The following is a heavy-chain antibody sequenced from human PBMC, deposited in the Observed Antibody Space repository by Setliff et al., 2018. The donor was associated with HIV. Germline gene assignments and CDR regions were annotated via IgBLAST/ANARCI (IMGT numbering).Heavy chain of an antibody. CDR2: IYTSGST. Sequence: LTCTVSGGSISSYYWSWIRQPAGKGLEWIGRIYTSGSTNYNPSLKSRVTMSVDTSKNQFSLKLSSVTAADTAVYYCARDPHYDSSGADAFDIWGQGTMVTVSS. D-gene: IGHD3-22*01. CDR3: ARDPHYDSSGADAFDI. J-gene: IGHJ3*02. CDR1: GGSISSYY. V-gene: IGHV4-4*07.